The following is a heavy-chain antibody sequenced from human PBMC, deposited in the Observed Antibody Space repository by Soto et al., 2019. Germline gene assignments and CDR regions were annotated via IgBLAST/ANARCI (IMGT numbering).Heavy chain of an antibody. CDR3: AHRPIAAAGTELDY. J-gene: IGHJ4*02. Sequence: QITLKESGPTLVKPTQTLTLTCTFSGFSLSTSGVGVGWIRQPPGKALEWLALIYWDDDKRYSPSLKSRLTIAKDTYKNQVVLTMTNMDPVDTATYYCAHRPIAAAGTELDYWGQGTLVTVSS. V-gene: IGHV2-5*02. CDR2: IYWDDDK. D-gene: IGHD6-13*01. CDR1: GFSLSTSGVG.